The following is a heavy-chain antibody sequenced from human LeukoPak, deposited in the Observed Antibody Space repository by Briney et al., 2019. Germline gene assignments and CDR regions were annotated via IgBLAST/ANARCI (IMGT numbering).Heavy chain of an antibody. D-gene: IGHD4-11*01. CDR2: ISWNSGSI. V-gene: IGHV3-9*01. J-gene: IGHJ4*02. CDR1: GFTFTSYY. CDR3: AKGGVYSNYDFFYFDH. Sequence: GGSLRLSCAASGFTFTSYYMHWVRQAPGKGLEWVSGISWNSGSIDYADSVKGRFTISRDNVKNSLYLQMNSLRAEDTALYYCAKGGVYSNYDFFYFDHWGQGTLVTVSS.